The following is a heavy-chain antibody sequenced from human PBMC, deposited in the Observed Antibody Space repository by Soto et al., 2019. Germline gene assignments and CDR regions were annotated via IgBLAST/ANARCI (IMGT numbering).Heavy chain of an antibody. V-gene: IGHV2-5*05. CDR3: ARGGWTTYYSHCFDY. CDR1: GFSLSSNGVG. CDR2: IYWDDDK. D-gene: IGHD3-10*01. J-gene: IGHJ4*02. Sequence: QITLKESGPPLVKPTQTLTLTCNFSGFSLSSNGVGVGWIRQPPGKALEWLALIYWDDDKRYGQSLKSRLTITKDTSKNQVVLTLPKLDTVDTATYYCARGGWTTYYSHCFDYWGQGTLVTVSS.